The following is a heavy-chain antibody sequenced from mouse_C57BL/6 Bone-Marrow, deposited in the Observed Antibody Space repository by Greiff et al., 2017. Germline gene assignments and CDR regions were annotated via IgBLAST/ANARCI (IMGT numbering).Heavy chain of an antibody. CDR2: IWRGGNS. D-gene: IGHD2-5*01. Sequence: QVQLKESGPGLVQPSQSLSITCPVSGFSLTSSGVHWVRQSPGKGLAWLGVIWRGGNSEYNAALLSRLRITKDNSKSQVFFKMNSLQADDTAIYACAKTYYSNWYFDVWGTGTTVTVSS. V-gene: IGHV2-5*01. CDR3: AKTYYSNWYFDV. J-gene: IGHJ1*03. CDR1: GFSLTSSG.